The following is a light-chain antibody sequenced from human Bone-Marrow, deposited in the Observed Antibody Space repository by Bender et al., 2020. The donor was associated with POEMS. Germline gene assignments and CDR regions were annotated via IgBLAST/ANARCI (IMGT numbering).Light chain of an antibody. Sequence: QSALTQPASVSASPGQSITISCTGTSSDIGAYDYVSWYQQHPGKAPKLMIFEVRNRPSGISNRFSGSKSGNTASLTISGLQAEDEAEYYCASYTTSDTSVFGSGPTVTVL. CDR3: ASYTTSDTSV. J-gene: IGLJ1*01. CDR2: EVR. V-gene: IGLV2-14*01. CDR1: SSDIGAYDY.